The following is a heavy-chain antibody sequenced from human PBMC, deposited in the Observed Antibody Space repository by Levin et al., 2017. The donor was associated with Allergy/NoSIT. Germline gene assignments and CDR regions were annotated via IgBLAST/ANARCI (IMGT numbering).Heavy chain of an antibody. CDR1: GYTFTSYG. CDR2: ISAYNGNT. CDR3: ARASFMGLRITIFGVVVDWFDP. V-gene: IGHV1-18*01. J-gene: IGHJ5*02. D-gene: IGHD3-3*01. Sequence: GASVKVSCKASGYTFTSYGISWVRQAPGQGLEWMGWISAYNGNTNYAQKLQGRVTMTTDTSTSTAYMELRSLRSDDTAVYYCARASFMGLRITIFGVVVDWFDPWGQGTLVTVSS.